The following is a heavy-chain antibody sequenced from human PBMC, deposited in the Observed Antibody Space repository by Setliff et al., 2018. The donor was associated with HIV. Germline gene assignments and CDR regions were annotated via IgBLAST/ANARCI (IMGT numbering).Heavy chain of an antibody. V-gene: IGHV3-72*01. Sequence: GGSLRLSCAASGFTFSDHYMDWVRQAPGKGLEWVGRSRSKANSYTTDYAASVKGRFIISRDDSKNSLYLQMNSLKTEDTAVYYCARDLRIAVAGTIYYYGMDVWGQGTTVTVSS. CDR3: ARDLRIAVAGTIYYYGMDV. D-gene: IGHD6-19*01. CDR1: GFTFSDHY. CDR2: SRSKANSYTT. J-gene: IGHJ6*02.